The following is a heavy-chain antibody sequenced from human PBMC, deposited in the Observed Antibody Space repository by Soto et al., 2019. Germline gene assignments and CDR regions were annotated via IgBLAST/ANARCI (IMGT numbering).Heavy chain of an antibody. J-gene: IGHJ5*02. D-gene: IGHD5-18*01. CDR1: GGSISNYY. CDR2: IFYSGST. V-gene: IGHV4-59*01. CDR3: AKDSGYNYGYFRWFDP. Sequence: PSETLSLTCTVSGGSISNYYWSWIRQPPGRGLEWIGHIFYSGSTNYNPALKSRVTISVDTCKSQFSLKLSSVTAADTAVYYCAKDSGYNYGYFRWFDPWGQGTLVTVS.